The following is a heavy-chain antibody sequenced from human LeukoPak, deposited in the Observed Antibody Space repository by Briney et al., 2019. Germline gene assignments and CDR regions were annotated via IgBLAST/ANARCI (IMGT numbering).Heavy chain of an antibody. Sequence: PGGSLRLSCAASGFTFSSYGMHWVRQAPGKGLEWLAVISYDGSYKYHADSVKGRFSISRDNSKNTLYLQMNSLRVEDTAVYFCAKGLIYCSGGSCSGGYFDYWGQGTLVTVSS. D-gene: IGHD2-15*01. CDR1: GFTFSSYG. V-gene: IGHV3-30*18. CDR3: AKGLIYCSGGSCSGGYFDY. CDR2: ISYDGSYK. J-gene: IGHJ4*02.